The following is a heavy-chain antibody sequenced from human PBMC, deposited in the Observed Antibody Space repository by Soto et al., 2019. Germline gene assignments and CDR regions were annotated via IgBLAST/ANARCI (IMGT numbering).Heavy chain of an antibody. J-gene: IGHJ4*02. Sequence: SVKVSCKASGGTFSSYAISWVRQAPGQGLEWMGGIIPIFGTANYAQKFQGRVTITADESTSTAYTELSSLRSEDTAVYYCASCTSSSWYYFDYWGQGTLVTVSS. CDR3: ASCTSSSWYYFDY. CDR2: IIPIFGTA. CDR1: GGTFSSYA. D-gene: IGHD6-13*01. V-gene: IGHV1-69*13.